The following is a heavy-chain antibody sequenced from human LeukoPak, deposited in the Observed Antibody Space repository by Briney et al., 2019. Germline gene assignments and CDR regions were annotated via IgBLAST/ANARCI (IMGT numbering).Heavy chain of an antibody. J-gene: IGHJ4*02. CDR2: ISYDGSNK. D-gene: IGHD3-22*01. CDR1: GFTFSSYA. CDR3: ARGGYFQYYFDY. V-gene: IGHV3-30-3*01. Sequence: GGSLRLSCAASGFTFSSYAMHWVRQAPGRGLEWVAVISYDGSNKYYADSVKGRFTISRDNSKNTLYLQMNSLRAEGTAVYYCARGGYFQYYFDYWGRGTLVTVSS.